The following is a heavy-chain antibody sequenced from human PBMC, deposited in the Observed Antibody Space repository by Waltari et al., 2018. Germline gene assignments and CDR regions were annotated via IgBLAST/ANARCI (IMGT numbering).Heavy chain of an antibody. CDR1: GFTFSSYA. Sequence: DVQLLASGGGLVQPGGSLRLSCAASGFTFSSYALSWVRQAPGKGLEWVSAISGSGGGTYDADAGKGRFTISGDNAKNTLYLQMNSRRAEDTAVYYCAKLVRYYYDSSGYYPGADYFDYWGQGTLVTVSA. V-gene: IGHV3-23*01. CDR2: ISGSGGGT. J-gene: IGHJ4*02. D-gene: IGHD3-22*01. CDR3: AKLVRYYYDSSGYYPGADYFDY.